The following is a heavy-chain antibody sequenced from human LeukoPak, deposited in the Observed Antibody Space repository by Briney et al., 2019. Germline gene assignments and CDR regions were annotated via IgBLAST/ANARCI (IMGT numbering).Heavy chain of an antibody. CDR1: RFTFSNAW. CDR2: IKQDGSEK. CDR3: ARDTPGEESH. V-gene: IGHV3-7*01. Sequence: GGSLRLSCAASRFTFSNAWMSWVRQAPGKGLEWVANIKQDGSEKYYVGSVKGRFTISRDNAKNSLYLQMNSLRGEDTAVYYCARDTPGEESHWGQGTLVTVSS. D-gene: IGHD2-2*01. J-gene: IGHJ4*02.